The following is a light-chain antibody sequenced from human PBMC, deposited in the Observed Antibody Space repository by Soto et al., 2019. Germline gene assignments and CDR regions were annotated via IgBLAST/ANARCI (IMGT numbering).Light chain of an antibody. V-gene: IGKV3D-15*01. Sequence: EIVMTQSPATLSVSPGERATLSCRASQSVSSNLAWYQQKPGQAPRLLIYDASNRATGIPARFSGSGSGTEFTLTISSLQPDDFATYSCQQYYTYSRTFGQGTKVDIK. J-gene: IGKJ1*01. CDR3: QQYYTYSRT. CDR1: QSVSSN. CDR2: DAS.